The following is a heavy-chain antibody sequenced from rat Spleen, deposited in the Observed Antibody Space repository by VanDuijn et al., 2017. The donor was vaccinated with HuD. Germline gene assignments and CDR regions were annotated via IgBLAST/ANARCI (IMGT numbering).Heavy chain of an antibody. V-gene: IGHV5-29*01. J-gene: IGHJ3*01. D-gene: IGHD1-9*01. Sequence: EVQLVESGGGLVQPGRSLKLSCAASGFTLSNYAMTWVRQAPTKGLEWVATIVYDTSSTYYRDSVKGRFTISRTNAKNTLYLQMDSLRSEDTATYYCARSYYVYNYGFAYWGQGTLVTVSS. CDR1: GFTLSNYA. CDR2: IVYDTSST. CDR3: ARSYYVYNYGFAY.